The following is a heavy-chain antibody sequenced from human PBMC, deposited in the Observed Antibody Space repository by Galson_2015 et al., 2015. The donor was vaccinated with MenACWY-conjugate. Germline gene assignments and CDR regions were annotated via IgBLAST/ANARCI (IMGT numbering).Heavy chain of an antibody. J-gene: IGHJ1*01. Sequence: LRLSCAASGFVFSSYTMPWVRQAPGEGLECISTISPSGSNTFYADSAKGRFSISRDNSKTTVYLHMSSLRPEDTAVYYCVKAWYSRDWYSLYNFLFQHWGQGTQVIVSS. V-gene: IGHV3-64D*09. CDR2: ISPSGSNT. D-gene: IGHD6-19*01. CDR3: VKAWYSRDWYSLYNFLFQH. CDR1: GFVFSSYT.